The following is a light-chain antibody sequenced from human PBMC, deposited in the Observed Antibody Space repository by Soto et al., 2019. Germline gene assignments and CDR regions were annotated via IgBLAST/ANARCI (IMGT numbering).Light chain of an antibody. CDR2: GAS. CDR1: QSVSGE. V-gene: IGKV3-15*01. J-gene: IGKJ1*01. Sequence: EIVMTQSPATLSVSPGERATLSCRASQSVSGELAWYQQKPGQAPRLLIYGASTRATGIPARFSGSGSGTEFTLTISSLQSEDFAIYYCQQYINWPRTFGQGTK. CDR3: QQYINWPRT.